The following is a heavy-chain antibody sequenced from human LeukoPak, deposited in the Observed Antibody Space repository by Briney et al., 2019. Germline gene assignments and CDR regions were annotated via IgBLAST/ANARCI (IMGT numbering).Heavy chain of an antibody. J-gene: IGHJ4*02. V-gene: IGHV3-30*04. CDR1: GFTLSSYA. CDR3: ARDQPRAGVLTTIRRSFTTLAY. D-gene: IGHD2/OR15-2a*01. Sequence: GGSLRLSCAASGFTLSSYAMHWVRQAPGKGLEWVAVISYDGSNRYYADSVKGRFTISRDNSKNTLYMQMNSLRAEDTAVYYCARDQPRAGVLTTIRRSFTTLAYWGQGTLVTVSS. CDR2: ISYDGSNR.